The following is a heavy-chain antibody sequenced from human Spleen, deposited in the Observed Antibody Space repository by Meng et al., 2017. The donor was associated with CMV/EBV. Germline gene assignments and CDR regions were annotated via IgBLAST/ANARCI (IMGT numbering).Heavy chain of an antibody. D-gene: IGHD7-27*01. CDR2: IIPIFGTT. CDR3: YLELDSLRSDDTAMYYCARDHNWGPDY. J-gene: IGHJ4*02. CDR1: GGTFSTYA. Sequence: SVKVSCKASGGTFSTYAISWVRQAPGQGLEWVGGIIPIFGTTNYAQNFQGRVTVTADGSTNTAYMEISSLRFGDTAIRTVYLELDSLRSDDTAMYYCARDHNWGPDYWGQGTLVTVSS. V-gene: IGHV1-69*13.